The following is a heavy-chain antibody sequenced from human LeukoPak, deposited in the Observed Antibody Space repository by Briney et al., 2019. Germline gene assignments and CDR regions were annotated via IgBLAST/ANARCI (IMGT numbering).Heavy chain of an antibody. J-gene: IGHJ4*02. CDR2: ISWNSGSI. CDR3: AKDIAGSFDY. Sequence: PGGSLRLSCAAPGFTFDGYAMHWVRQAPGKGLEWVSGISWNSGSIGYADSVKGRFTISRDNAKNSLYLQMNSLRAEDTALYYCAKDIAGSFDYWGQGTLVTVSS. V-gene: IGHV3-9*01. CDR1: GFTFDGYA.